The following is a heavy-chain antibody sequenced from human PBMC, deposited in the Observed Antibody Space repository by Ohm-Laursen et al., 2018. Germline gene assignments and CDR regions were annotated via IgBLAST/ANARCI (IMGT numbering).Heavy chain of an antibody. J-gene: IGHJ4*02. V-gene: IGHV4-39*01. CDR3: ARRGGTIFGVVTFDY. CDR1: GAPISTHY. D-gene: IGHD3-3*01. Sequence: TLSLTCTVSGAPISTHYWGWIRQPPGKGLEWIGSIYYSGSTYYNPSLKSRVTISVDTSKNQFSLKLSSVTAADTAVYYCARRGGTIFGVVTFDYWGQGTLVTVSS. CDR2: IYYSGST.